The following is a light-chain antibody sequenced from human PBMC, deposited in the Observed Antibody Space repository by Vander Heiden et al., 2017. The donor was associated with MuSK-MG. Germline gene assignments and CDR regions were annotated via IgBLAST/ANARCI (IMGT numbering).Light chain of an antibody. Sequence: QPALTPPPSASGSPGQSDTSYCTGTSSDVGGYNDVCCYQKPPGNAPILMMYDVSRRPSGVPDRFAASKSGTTASTTASVLQAEDEADYYYSSYASSNAWVFGTGTNLTVL. J-gene: IGLJ1*01. CDR2: DVS. CDR3: SSYASSNAWV. V-gene: IGLV2-8*01. CDR1: SSDVGGYND.